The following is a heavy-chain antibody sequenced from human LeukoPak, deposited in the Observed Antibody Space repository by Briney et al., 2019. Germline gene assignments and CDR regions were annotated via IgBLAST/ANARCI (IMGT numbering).Heavy chain of an antibody. Sequence: SETLSLTCAVYGGSFSGYYWSWIRQPPGKGLEWIGEINHSGSTNYNPSLKSRVTISVDTSKNQFSLKLSSVTAADTAVYYCARHARYFYYFDYWGQGTLVTVSS. CDR1: GGSFSGYY. J-gene: IGHJ4*02. V-gene: IGHV4-34*01. D-gene: IGHD1-14*01. CDR3: ARHARYFYYFDY. CDR2: INHSGST.